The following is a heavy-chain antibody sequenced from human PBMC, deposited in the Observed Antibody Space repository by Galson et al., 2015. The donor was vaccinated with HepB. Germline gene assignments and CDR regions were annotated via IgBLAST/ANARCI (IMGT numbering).Heavy chain of an antibody. CDR2: IHGGNNR. CDR1: GFSIRSHY. CDR3: AQLGTGY. Sequence: SLRLSCAASGFSIRSHYMNWVRQAPGKGLEWVSVIHGGNNRNYAGPAKGRFTIPRDDSINTLFLQMNSLRAEDTAVYYCAQLGTGYWGQGTLVTVSS. J-gene: IGHJ4*02. V-gene: IGHV3-53*01. D-gene: IGHD6-13*01.